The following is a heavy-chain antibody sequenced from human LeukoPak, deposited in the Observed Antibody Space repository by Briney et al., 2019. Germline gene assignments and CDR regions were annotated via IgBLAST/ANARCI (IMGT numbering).Heavy chain of an antibody. V-gene: IGHV4-59*01. J-gene: IGHJ5*02. Sequence: SETLSLTCTVSGGSISSYYWSWIRQPPGKGLEWIGYIYYSGSTNYNPSLESRVTISVDTSKNQFSLKLSSVTAADTAVYYCARSYGSGPNNWFDPWGQGTLVTVSS. CDR3: ARSYGSGPNNWFDP. CDR2: IYYSGST. CDR1: GGSISSYY. D-gene: IGHD3-10*01.